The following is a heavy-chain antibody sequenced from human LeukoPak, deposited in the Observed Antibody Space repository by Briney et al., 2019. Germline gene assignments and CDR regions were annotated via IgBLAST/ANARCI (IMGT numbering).Heavy chain of an antibody. J-gene: IGHJ4*02. CDR3: ARDLVAVVGAGTNY. V-gene: IGHV3-21*01. D-gene: IGHD1-26*01. CDR2: ISSSTSYI. CDR1: GFTFSSYS. Sequence: PGGSLRLSCAASGFTFSSYSMHWVRQAPGKGLEWVSSISSSTSYIYYADSMRGRFTISRDNAKNSLYLQMNSLRAEDTAVYYCARDLVAVVGAGTNYWGQGTLVTVSS.